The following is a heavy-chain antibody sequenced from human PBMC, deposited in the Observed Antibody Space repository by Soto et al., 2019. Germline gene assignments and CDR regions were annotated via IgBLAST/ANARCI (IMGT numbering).Heavy chain of an antibody. V-gene: IGHV4-31*03. J-gene: IGHJ6*03. CDR3: ARGGNDYDILTGPSGPYYYYYMDV. Sequence: PSETLSLTCTVSGGSISSGGYYWSWIRQHPGKGLEWIGYIYYSGSTYYNPSLKSRVTISVDTSKNQFSLKLSSVTAADTAVYYCARGGNDYDILTGPSGPYYYYYMDVWGKGTTVTVSS. D-gene: IGHD3-9*01. CDR1: GGSISSGGYY. CDR2: IYYSGST.